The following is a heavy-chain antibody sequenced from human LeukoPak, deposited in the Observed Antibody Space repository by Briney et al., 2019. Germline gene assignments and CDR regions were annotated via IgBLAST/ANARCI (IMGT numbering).Heavy chain of an antibody. CDR1: GFTFSSYA. J-gene: IGHJ4*02. Sequence: GRSLRLSCAASGFTFSSYAMHWVRQAPGKGLEWVAVISYDGSNKYYADSVKGRFTISRDNSKNTLYLQMNSLRAEDTAVYYCASGIASLWVGAPFDYWGQGTLVTVSS. V-gene: IGHV3-30-3*01. D-gene: IGHD1-26*01. CDR3: ASGIASLWVGAPFDY. CDR2: ISYDGSNK.